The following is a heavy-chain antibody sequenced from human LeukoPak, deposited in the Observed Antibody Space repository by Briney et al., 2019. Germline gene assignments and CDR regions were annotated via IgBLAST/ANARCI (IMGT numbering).Heavy chain of an antibody. V-gene: IGHV3-21*01. CDR1: GFTFSSYE. J-gene: IGHJ4*02. Sequence: PGGSLRLSCAASGFTFSSYEMNWVRQAPGKGLEWVSSISSSSSYIYYADSVKGRFTISRDNAKNSLYLQMNSLRAEDTAVYYCARDRRYCSGGSCYPDYWGQGTLVTVSS. D-gene: IGHD2-15*01. CDR3: ARDRRYCSGGSCYPDY. CDR2: ISSSSSYI.